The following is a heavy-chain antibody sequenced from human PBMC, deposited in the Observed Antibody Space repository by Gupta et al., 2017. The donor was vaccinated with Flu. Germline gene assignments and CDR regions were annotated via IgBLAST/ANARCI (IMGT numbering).Heavy chain of an antibody. CDR2: ISYDGSNK. J-gene: IGHJ4*02. V-gene: IGHV3-30*03. Sequence: QEQLVESGGGVVQPGRSLRLSCAASGFTFSSYGMHWVRQAPGKGLEWVAVISYDGSNKYYADSVKGRFTISRDNSKNTLYLQMNSMRAEDTAVYYCISPVGPDYGGQGTLVTVSS. CDR1: GFTFSSYG. CDR3: ISPVGPDY. D-gene: IGHD2-21*01.